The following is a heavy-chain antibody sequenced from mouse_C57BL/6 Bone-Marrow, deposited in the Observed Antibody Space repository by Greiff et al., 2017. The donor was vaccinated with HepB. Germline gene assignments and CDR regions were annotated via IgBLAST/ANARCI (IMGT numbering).Heavy chain of an antibody. CDR1: GYSITSGYY. CDR3: ARDYEN. Sequence: EVKLQESGPGLVKPSQSLSLTCSVTGYSITSGYYWNWIRQFPGNKLEWMGYISYDGSNNYNPSLKNRISITRDTSKNQFFLKLNSVTTEDTATYYCARDYENWGQGTLVTVSA. V-gene: IGHV3-6*01. D-gene: IGHD2-3*01. J-gene: IGHJ3*01. CDR2: ISYDGSN.